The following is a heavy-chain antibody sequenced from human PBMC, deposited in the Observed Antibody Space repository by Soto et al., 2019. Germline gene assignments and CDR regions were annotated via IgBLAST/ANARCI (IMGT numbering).Heavy chain of an antibody. V-gene: IGHV1-46*01. D-gene: IGHD6-13*01. CDR3: ARGVGIAATGTGGWFDP. Sequence: GASVKVSCKASGYTFSRYYMHWVRQAPGRGLEWMAIINPSGGSTSYAQKFQGRVTMTRDTSTSTVYMELSSLRSEDTAVYYCARGVGIAATGTGGWFDPWGQGTLVTVAS. CDR1: GYTFSRYY. J-gene: IGHJ5*02. CDR2: INPSGGST.